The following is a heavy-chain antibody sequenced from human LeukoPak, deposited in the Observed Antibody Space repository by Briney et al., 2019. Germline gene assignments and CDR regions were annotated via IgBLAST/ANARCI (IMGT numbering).Heavy chain of an antibody. J-gene: IGHJ4*02. CDR2: ISSSGSTI. CDR1: GFTFSDYY. V-gene: IGHV3-11*04. D-gene: IGHD5-12*01. Sequence: GGSLRLSCAASGFTFSDYYMSWIRQAPGKGLEWVSYISSSGSTIYYADSVKGRFTISRDNSKNTLYLQMNSLRAEDTAVYYCAKSRTEWLRETYFDYWGQGTLVIVSS. CDR3: AKSRTEWLRETYFDY.